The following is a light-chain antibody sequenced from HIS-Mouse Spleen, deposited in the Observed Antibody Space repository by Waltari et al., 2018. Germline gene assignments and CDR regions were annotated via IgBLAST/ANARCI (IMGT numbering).Light chain of an antibody. CDR2: EDS. V-gene: IGLV3-10*01. CDR1: ALPKNY. J-gene: IGLJ2*01. Sequence: SYELTQPPSVSVSPGQTASTPCSGDALPKNYAYWYQQKSGQAPVLVIYEDSKRPSGIPERFSGSSSGTMATLTISGAQVEDEADYYCYSTDSSGNHRVFGGGTKLTVL. CDR3: YSTDSSGNHRV.